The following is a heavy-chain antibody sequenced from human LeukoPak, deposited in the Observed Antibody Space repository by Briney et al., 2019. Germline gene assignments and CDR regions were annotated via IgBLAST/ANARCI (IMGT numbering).Heavy chain of an antibody. CDR2: IWNDGNNK. Sequence: GGSLRPSCAASGFTFSNYGMEWVRQAPGKGLEWVALIWNDGNNKHYADSVKGRFSISSDNSKNTLYLQMNSLRAEDTAVYYCARHIWKGSCRSTSCSSLDYWGQGTLVTVSS. CDR1: GFTFSNYG. D-gene: IGHD2-2*01. CDR3: ARHIWKGSCRSTSCSSLDY. V-gene: IGHV3-33*01. J-gene: IGHJ4*02.